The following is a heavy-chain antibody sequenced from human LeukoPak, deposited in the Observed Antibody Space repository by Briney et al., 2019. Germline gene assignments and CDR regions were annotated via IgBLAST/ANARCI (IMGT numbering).Heavy chain of an antibody. CDR3: ARENFFCGDVGGGVRCHSGGPYGMDV. D-gene: IGHD3-16*01. CDR1: GYTFTTYG. V-gene: IGHV1-18*01. Sequence: GASVKVSCKASGYTFTTYGITWVRQAPGQGLEWVGWIGPYNGATSYARHLQGRVTQTADTSTSTAYMDLTSLESGDTAVYYFARENFFCGDVGGGVRCHSGGPYGMDVWGQGTTVTVSS. J-gene: IGHJ6*02. CDR2: IGPYNGAT.